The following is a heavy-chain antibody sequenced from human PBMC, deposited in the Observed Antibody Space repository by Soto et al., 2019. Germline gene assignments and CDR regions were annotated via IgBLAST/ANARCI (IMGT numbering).Heavy chain of an antibody. CDR3: ARSIVVVTALDY. D-gene: IGHD2-21*02. CDR1: GYTFTSYA. V-gene: IGHV1-3*05. J-gene: IGHJ4*02. Sequence: QVQRVQSGAEEKKPGASVKVSCKASGYTFTSYAMHWVRQAPGQRLEWMGWINAGNGNTKYPQKFQGRVTITRDTSASTAYMELSSLRSEDTAVYYCARSIVVVTALDYWGQGTLVTVSS. CDR2: INAGNGNT.